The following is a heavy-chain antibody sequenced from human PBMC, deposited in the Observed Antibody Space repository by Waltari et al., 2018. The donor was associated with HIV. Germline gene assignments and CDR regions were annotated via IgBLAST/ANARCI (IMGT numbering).Heavy chain of an antibody. CDR1: GGSFINFF. CDR2: NNQSGKT. D-gene: IGHD2-21*01. CDR3: ARRRWRTTMVFVVKGGVFDI. V-gene: IGHV4-34*02. J-gene: IGHJ3*02. Sequence: QVQLQQWGAGLVTPAETLSLTCAVYGGSFINFFSRFVRQTSEKGLEWIGENNQSGKTDYNPSLKGRVSLSIDPSKKQFYLKLTSMTVADTAIYYCARRRWRTTMVFVVKGGVFDIWGQGTEVTVSS.